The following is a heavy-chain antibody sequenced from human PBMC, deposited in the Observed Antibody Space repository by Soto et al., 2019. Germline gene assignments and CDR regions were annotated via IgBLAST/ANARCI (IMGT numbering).Heavy chain of an antibody. D-gene: IGHD3-10*01. V-gene: IGHV3-53*01. CDR2: IYSGGYT. CDR1: GFTVSNNY. Sequence: EVQLVESGGGLIQPGGSLRLSCAVSGFTVSNNYMSWVRQAPGKGLEGVSVIYSGGYTAYGDSVKGRFTISRDNSKNTLYPQKNSRRPCGPGVYYCATQTGGGGYWGQGTLVTVSS. CDR3: ATQTGGGGY. J-gene: IGHJ4*02.